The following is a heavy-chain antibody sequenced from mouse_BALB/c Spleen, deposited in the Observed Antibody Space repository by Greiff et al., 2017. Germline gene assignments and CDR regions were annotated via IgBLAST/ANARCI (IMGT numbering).Heavy chain of an antibody. J-gene: IGHJ4*01. CDR2: ISSGSSTI. CDR1: GFTFSSFG. V-gene: IGHV5-17*02. D-gene: IGHD2-10*01. Sequence: DVQLVESGGGLVQPGGSRKLSCAASGFTFSSFGMHWVRQAPEKGLEWVAYISSGSSTIYYADTVKGRFTISRDNPKNTLFLQMTSLRSEDTAMYYCARSYSRYYYAMDYWGQGTSVTVSS. CDR3: ARSYSRYYYAMDY.